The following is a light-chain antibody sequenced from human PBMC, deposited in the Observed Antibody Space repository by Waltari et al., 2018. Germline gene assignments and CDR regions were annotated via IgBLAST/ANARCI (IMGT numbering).Light chain of an antibody. CDR3: HQYYSSPWT. J-gene: IGKJ1*01. CDR1: QSVLYSSNNKNC. V-gene: IGKV4-1*01. Sequence: DIVMTQSPDSLAVSLGERATINCKSSQSVLYSSNNKNCLAWYQQKPGQTPKLLIYWASTRESGFPERFSGSGSGTDFTLTISSLQAEDVAVYYCHQYYSSPWTFGQGTKVEI. CDR2: WAS.